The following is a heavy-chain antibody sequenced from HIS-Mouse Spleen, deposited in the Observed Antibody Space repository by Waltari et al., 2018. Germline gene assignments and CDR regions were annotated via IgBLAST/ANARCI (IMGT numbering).Heavy chain of an antibody. CDR2: IYYSGST. CDR1: GGSISSSSYY. J-gene: IGHJ2*01. V-gene: IGHV4-39*07. Sequence: HLPLQESGPGLVKPSETLSLTCTVSGGSISSSSYYWGWTRQPPGKGLEWIGSIYYSGSTYYNPSLKSRVTISVDTSKNQFSLKLSSVTAADTAVYYCAREIPYSSSWYDWYFDLWGRGTLVTVSS. CDR3: AREIPYSSSWYDWYFDL. D-gene: IGHD6-13*01.